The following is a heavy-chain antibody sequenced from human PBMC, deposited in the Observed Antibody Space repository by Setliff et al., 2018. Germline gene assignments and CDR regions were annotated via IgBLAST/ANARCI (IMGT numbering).Heavy chain of an antibody. Sequence: QPGGSLRLSCEVSGFTFDNHAMHWVRQAPGKGLEWVSGINWSGEIIGYADSVKGRFTFSRDNAKNSLFLEMNSLTVDDTALYYCVRDISSASGILDFWGQGTLVTVSS. D-gene: IGHD3-3*01. CDR3: VRDISSASGILDF. CDR1: GFTFDNHA. J-gene: IGHJ4*02. CDR2: INWSGEII. V-gene: IGHV3-9*01.